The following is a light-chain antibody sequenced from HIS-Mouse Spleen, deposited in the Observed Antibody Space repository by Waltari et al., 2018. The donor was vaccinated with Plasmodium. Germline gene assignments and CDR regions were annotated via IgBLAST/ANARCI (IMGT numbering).Light chain of an antibody. CDR2: DVS. CDR3: CSYAGSYTWV. CDR1: TSDVVGYDT. V-gene: IGLV2-11*01. J-gene: IGLJ3*02. Sequence: QSALTQPRSVSGPPGPSVTITCTGTTSDVVGYDTVSRYQQHPGKAPNLMISDVSKRPSGVPDRFSGSKSGNTASLTISGLQAEDEADYYCCSYAGSYTWVFGGGTKLTVL.